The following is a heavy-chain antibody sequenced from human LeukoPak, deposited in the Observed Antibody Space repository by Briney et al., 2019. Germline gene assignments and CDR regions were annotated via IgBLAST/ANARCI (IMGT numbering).Heavy chain of an antibody. J-gene: IGHJ6*02. CDR1: GGTFSSYA. CDR3: ARYGDCSGGSCSSRSYYYGMDV. Sequence: GVSVRVFCKASGGTFSSYAISWVRQAPGQGLEWMGRIIPILGIANYAQKFEGRVTITGDKTTSTAYMELISLRSEDTAVYYSARYGDCSGGSCSSRSYYYGMDVWGQGTTVTVSS. CDR2: IIPILGIA. D-gene: IGHD2-15*01. V-gene: IGHV1-69*04.